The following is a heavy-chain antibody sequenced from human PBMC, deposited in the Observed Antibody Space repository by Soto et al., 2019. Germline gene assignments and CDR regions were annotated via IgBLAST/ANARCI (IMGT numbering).Heavy chain of an antibody. J-gene: IGHJ6*02. CDR2: LNGGTGQT. CDR1: VYTFSTYG. V-gene: IGHV1-3*01. Sequence: GASVKVSCKASVYTFSTYGMHWVRQAPGQSLEWMGWLNGGTGQTRYSQRFQDRVIITRDTSASTGYMELSSPRSEDTAVYYCARGKGMEENYFYYGLDIWGQGTTVTVSS. D-gene: IGHD1-1*01. CDR3: ARGKGMEENYFYYGLDI.